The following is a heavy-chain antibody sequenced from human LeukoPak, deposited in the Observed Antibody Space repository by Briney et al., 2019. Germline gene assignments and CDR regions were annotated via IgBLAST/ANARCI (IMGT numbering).Heavy chain of an antibody. D-gene: IGHD5-18*01. Sequence: SETLSLTCTVSSDSISGYCWSWIRQPPGKGLEWIGYIHYGGSTNYNPSLKSRVTILLDTSKNQFSLKLSSVTATDAAVYYCARLLGYSYGFPFDYWGQGTLVTVSS. V-gene: IGHV4-59*08. CDR2: IHYGGST. CDR3: ARLLGYSYGFPFDY. J-gene: IGHJ4*02. CDR1: SDSISGYC.